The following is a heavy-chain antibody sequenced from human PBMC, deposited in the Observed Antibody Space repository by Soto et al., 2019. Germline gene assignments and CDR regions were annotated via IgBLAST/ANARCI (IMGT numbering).Heavy chain of an antibody. D-gene: IGHD2-15*01. CDR3: ARDWPPSGGSSTNYFYYYMDV. V-gene: IGHV3-11*01. CDR2: ISGSGSTI. Sequence: GGSLRLSCAASGFTFSDYYMSWMRQAPGKGLEWVSYISGSGSTIYYPDSVKGRFTISRDNAKNSLYLQMNSLRAEDTAVYFCARDWPPSGGSSTNYFYYYMDVWGKGTTVTVSS. CDR1: GFTFSDYY. J-gene: IGHJ6*03.